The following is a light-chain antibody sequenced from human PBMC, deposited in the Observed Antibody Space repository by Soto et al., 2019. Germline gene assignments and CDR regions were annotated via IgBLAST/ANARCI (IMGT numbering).Light chain of an antibody. CDR1: QSVSSN. Sequence: EMVMTQSPVTLSVSPGERATLSCRASQSVSSNLAWYQQKPGQAPRLLIIGVSTRGTGIPARFRGSGSGTEFTLTISSLQSEDFAVYYCQQYNNWPRTFGQGTKVEIK. CDR2: GVS. V-gene: IGKV3-15*01. CDR3: QQYNNWPRT. J-gene: IGKJ1*01.